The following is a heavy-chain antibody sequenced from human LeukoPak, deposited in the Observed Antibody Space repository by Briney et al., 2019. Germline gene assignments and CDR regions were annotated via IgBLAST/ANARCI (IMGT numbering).Heavy chain of an antibody. CDR3: ARDAYCSGGSCYSGPSWFDP. Sequence: GGSLRLSCAASGFTFSSYGMHWVRQAPGKGLEWVAVISYDGSNKYYADSVKGRFTISRDNSKNTLYLQMNSLRAEDTAVYYCARDAYCSGGSCYSGPSWFDPWGQGTLVTVSS. V-gene: IGHV3-30*12. CDR1: GFTFSSYG. J-gene: IGHJ5*02. D-gene: IGHD2-15*01. CDR2: ISYDGSNK.